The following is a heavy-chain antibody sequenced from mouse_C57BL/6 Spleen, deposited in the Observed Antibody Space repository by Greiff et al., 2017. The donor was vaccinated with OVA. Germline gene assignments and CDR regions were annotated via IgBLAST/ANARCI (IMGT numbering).Heavy chain of an antibody. D-gene: IGHD1-1*01. CDR1: GYTFTDYY. J-gene: IGHJ4*01. CDR3: AREGFITTVVATNYYAMDY. Sequence: EVQLQQSGPELVKPGASVKISCKASGYTFTDYYMNWVKQSHGKSLEWIGDINPNNGGTSYNQKFKGKATLTVDKSSSTAYMELRSLTSEDSAVYYCAREGFITTVVATNYYAMDYWGQGTSVTVSS. CDR2: INPNNGGT. V-gene: IGHV1-26*01.